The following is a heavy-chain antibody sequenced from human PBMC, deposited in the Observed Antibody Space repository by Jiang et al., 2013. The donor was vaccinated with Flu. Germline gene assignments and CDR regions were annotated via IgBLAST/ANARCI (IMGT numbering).Heavy chain of an antibody. Sequence: GPGLVKPSETLSLTCTVSGGSISSYYWSWIRQPPGKGLEWIGYIYYSGSTNYNPSLKSRVTISVDTSKNQFSLKLSSVTAADTAVYYCARHPYIEPGIAAAENYGMDVWGQGTTVTVSS. CDR2: IYYSGST. V-gene: IGHV4-59*08. J-gene: IGHJ6*02. CDR1: GGSISSYY. CDR3: ARHPYIEPGIAAAENYGMDV. D-gene: IGHD6-13*01.